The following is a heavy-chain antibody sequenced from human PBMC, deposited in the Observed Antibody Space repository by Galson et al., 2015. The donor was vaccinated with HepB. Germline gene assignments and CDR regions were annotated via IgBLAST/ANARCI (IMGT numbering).Heavy chain of an antibody. CDR1: GFTFSNAW. V-gene: IGHV3-15*01. D-gene: IGHD5-24*01. Sequence: SLRLSCAASGFTFSNAWMSWVRQAPGKGLEWVGRIKSKTDGGTTDYAAPVKGRFTISRDDSKNTLYLQMNSLKTEDTAVYYCTTEPEMATTPYFDYWGQGTLVTVSS. CDR2: IKSKTDGGTT. J-gene: IGHJ4*02. CDR3: TTEPEMATTPYFDY.